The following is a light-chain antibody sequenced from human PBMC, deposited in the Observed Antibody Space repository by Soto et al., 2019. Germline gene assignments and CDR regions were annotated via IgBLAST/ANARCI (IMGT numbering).Light chain of an antibody. Sequence: EIVMTQSPATPSVSPGERATLSCRASQSVSGNLAWYQQKPGQAPRLLIYGASARATGIPARFSGSGSGTEFTLTISSLQSEDFAVYYCQQYNNWPPLTFGGGTKVEIK. J-gene: IGKJ4*01. V-gene: IGKV3-15*01. CDR3: QQYNNWPPLT. CDR2: GAS. CDR1: QSVSGN.